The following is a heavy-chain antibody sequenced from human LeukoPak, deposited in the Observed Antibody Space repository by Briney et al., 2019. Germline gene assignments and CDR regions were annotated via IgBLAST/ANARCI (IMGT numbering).Heavy chain of an antibody. CDR1: GFTFGDYA. Sequence: GGSLRLSCTASGFTFGDYAMHWVRQAPGKGLEWVSGISWNSGSIGYADSVKGRFTISRDNAKNSLYLQMNSLRAEDTALYYCAKGDYYDSSGYLVYWGQGTLVTVSS. J-gene: IGHJ4*02. D-gene: IGHD3-22*01. CDR3: AKGDYYDSSGYLVY. CDR2: ISWNSGSI. V-gene: IGHV3-9*01.